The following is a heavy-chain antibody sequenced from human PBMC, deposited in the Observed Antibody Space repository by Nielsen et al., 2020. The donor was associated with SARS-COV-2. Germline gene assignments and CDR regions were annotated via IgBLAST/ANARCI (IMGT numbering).Heavy chain of an antibody. Sequence: ASVKVSCKASGYTFTSYGISWVRQAPGQGLEWMGWMNPNSGNTGYAQKFQGRVTMTRNTSISTAYMELSSLRSEDTAVYYCARGRVMGYCSGASCSPFDYWGQGTLVTVSS. CDR2: MNPNSGNT. V-gene: IGHV1-8*02. CDR1: GYTFTSYG. D-gene: IGHD2-15*01. J-gene: IGHJ4*02. CDR3: ARGRVMGYCSGASCSPFDY.